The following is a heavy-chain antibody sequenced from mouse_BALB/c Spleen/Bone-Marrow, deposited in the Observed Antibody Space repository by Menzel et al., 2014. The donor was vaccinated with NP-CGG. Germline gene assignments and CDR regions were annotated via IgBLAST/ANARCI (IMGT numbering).Heavy chain of an antibody. CDR3: ARTGPFDY. Sequence: QVQLQQSGAELVRPGASVTLSCKASGYTFTDYEMHWLKQTPVHGLEWIGAIDPETGGTAYNQKFKGRATLTADKSSSTAYMQLSSLTSVDSAVYFCARTGPFDYWGQGTTLTVSS. CDR1: GYTFTDYE. V-gene: IGHV1-15*01. CDR2: IDPETGGT. J-gene: IGHJ2*01. D-gene: IGHD4-1*01.